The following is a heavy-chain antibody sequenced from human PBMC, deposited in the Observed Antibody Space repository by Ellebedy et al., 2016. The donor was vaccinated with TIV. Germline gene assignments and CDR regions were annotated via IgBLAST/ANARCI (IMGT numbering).Heavy chain of an antibody. D-gene: IGHD2-2*01. CDR2: ISGSGGST. V-gene: IGHV3-23*01. CDR3: ARDWTTAATLYYFDY. CDR1: GFTFGSYA. J-gene: IGHJ4*02. Sequence: GGSLRLSCAASGFTFGSYAMSWVRQAPGKGLEWVSAISGSGGSTYYADSVKGRFTISRDNSKNTMYLQMNSLRTEDTAVYYCARDWTTAATLYYFDYWGQGTLVTVSS.